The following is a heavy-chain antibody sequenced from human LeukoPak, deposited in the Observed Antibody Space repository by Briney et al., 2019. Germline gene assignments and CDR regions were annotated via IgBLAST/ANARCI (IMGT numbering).Heavy chain of an antibody. Sequence: QPGGSLRLSCAGSGFTFSSYGMSWVRQAPGKGLEWVSSISGGSGTINYADSVKGRFIISRDNSKNTLYLQMNSLRAEDTALYYCARGGITIFGVVIYMDVWGKGTTVTVSS. V-gene: IGHV3-23*01. D-gene: IGHD3-3*01. CDR2: ISGGSGTI. CDR3: ARGGITIFGVVIYMDV. J-gene: IGHJ6*03. CDR1: GFTFSSYG.